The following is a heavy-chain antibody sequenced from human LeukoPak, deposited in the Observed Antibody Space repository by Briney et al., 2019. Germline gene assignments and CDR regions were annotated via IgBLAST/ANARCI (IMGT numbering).Heavy chain of an antibody. J-gene: IGHJ4*02. CDR2: IKQDGSEK. D-gene: IGHD3-10*01. CDR3: AKLAKYFYGSETYYFFEH. CDR1: GFSFSSYW. V-gene: IGHV3-7*01. Sequence: GGSLRLSCAASGFSFSSYWMSWVRQAPGKGLEWVANIKQDGSEKYYVDSVKGRFTISRENAENSLYLQMNSLRVEDTAAYYCAKLAKYFYGSETYYFFEHWGQGTPVTASS.